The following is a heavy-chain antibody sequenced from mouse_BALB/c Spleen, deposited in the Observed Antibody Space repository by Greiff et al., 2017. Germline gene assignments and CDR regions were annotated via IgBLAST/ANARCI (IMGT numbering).Heavy chain of an antibody. CDR2: IWAGGST. Sequence: QVQLKESGPGLVAPSQSLSITCTVSGFSLTSYGVHWVRQPPGKGLEWLGVIWAGGSTNYNSALMSRLSISKDNSKSQVFLKMNSLQTDDTAMYYCARDGDYYRSHYYAMDYWGQGTSVTVSS. D-gene: IGHD1-1*01. CDR3: ARDGDYYRSHYYAMDY. J-gene: IGHJ4*01. V-gene: IGHV2-9*02. CDR1: GFSLTSYG.